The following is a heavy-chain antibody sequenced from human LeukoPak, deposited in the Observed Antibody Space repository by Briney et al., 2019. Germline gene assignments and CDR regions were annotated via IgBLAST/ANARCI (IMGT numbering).Heavy chain of an antibody. V-gene: IGHV3-13*01. CDR2: IGTAGDT. J-gene: IGHJ6*02. CDR3: ARGSYGDSTYYGMDV. D-gene: IGHD4-17*01. Sequence: GGSLRLSCAASGFTFSSYDMHWVRQATGKGLEWVSAIGTAGDTYYPGSVKGRFTISRENAKNSLYLQMSSLRAGDTAVYYCARGSYGDSTYYGMDVWGQGTTVTVSS. CDR1: GFTFSSYD.